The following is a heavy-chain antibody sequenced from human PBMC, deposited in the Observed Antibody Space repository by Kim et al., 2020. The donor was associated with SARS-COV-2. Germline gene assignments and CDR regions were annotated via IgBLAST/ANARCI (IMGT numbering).Heavy chain of an antibody. CDR3: PKDHDGYSSSWYRLYYGMDV. CDR1: GLTFSSYG. J-gene: IGHJ6*02. V-gene: IGHV3-30*18. D-gene: IGHD6-13*01. CDR2: ISYDGSNK. Sequence: GGSLRLSCAASGLTFSSYGMHWVRQAPGKGLEWVAIISYDGSNKYYADSVKGRFTISRDNSKNTLYLQMNSLRAEDTAVYYCPKDHDGYSSSWYRLYYGMDVWGQGTTVTVSS.